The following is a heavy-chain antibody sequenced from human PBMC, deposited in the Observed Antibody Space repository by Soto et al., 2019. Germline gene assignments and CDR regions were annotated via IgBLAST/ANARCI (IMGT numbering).Heavy chain of an antibody. J-gene: IGHJ4*02. D-gene: IGHD3-22*01. CDR3: ARDPHYYDIPYFDY. CDR2: IYYSGST. Sequence: PSETLSLTCTVSGGSVSSGSYYWSWIRQPPGKGLEWIGYIYYSGSTNYNPSLKSRVTISVDTSKNQFSLKLSSVTAADTAVYYCARDPHYYDIPYFDYWGQGTLVTVSS. V-gene: IGHV4-61*01. CDR1: GGSVSSGSYY.